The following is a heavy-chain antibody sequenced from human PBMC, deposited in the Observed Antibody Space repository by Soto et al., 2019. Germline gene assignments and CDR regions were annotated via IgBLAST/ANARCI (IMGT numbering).Heavy chain of an antibody. CDR1: GYTFTGHY. CDR2: INPSSGGS. J-gene: IGHJ3*02. V-gene: IGHV1-2*02. D-gene: IGHD3-10*01. CDR3: ARDRENIVRGVIIGGAFDI. Sequence: QEQLVQSGAEVKKPGASVKVSCKASGYTFTGHYIHWMRQAPGQGLEWMGWINPSSGGSHYAQNFQGRVTMTRDTSISTAYMELSSLTSDDTAVYYCARDRENIVRGVIIGGAFDIWGQGTTVPVSS.